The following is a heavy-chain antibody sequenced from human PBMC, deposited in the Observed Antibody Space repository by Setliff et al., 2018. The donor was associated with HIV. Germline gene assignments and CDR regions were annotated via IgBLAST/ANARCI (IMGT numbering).Heavy chain of an antibody. D-gene: IGHD1-1*01. V-gene: IGHV1-8*02. Sequence: ASVKVSCKASGDTFTTYDINWVRQATGQGPEWIGWMNTNSGNTGYAQKFQVRVTMTRNTSISTAYMELSSLRSDDTAVYYCARDWNYVVDVWGKGTTVTVSS. CDR1: GDTFTTYD. CDR3: ARDWNYVVDV. CDR2: MNTNSGNT. J-gene: IGHJ6*04.